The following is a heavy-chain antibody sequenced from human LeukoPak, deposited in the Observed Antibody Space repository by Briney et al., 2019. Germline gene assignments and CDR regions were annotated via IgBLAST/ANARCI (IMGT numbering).Heavy chain of an antibody. Sequence: PGGSLRLSCAASEFTFSNYNINWVRQAPGKGLEWVASTSSSGSYIYYADSVKGRFTISRDNAKNSLYLQMNSLRAEDTAVYYCARDCSGGSCYYSDAFDIWGQGTMVTVSS. V-gene: IGHV3-21*01. J-gene: IGHJ3*02. D-gene: IGHD2-15*01. CDR3: ARDCSGGSCYYSDAFDI. CDR1: EFTFSNYN. CDR2: TSSSGSYI.